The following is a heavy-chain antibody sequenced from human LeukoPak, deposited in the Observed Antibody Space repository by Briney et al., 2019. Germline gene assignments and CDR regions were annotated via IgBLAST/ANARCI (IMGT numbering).Heavy chain of an antibody. Sequence: SQTLPLTCTVSGGSISSGGYYWSWIRQHPGKGLEWIGYIYYSGSTYYNPSLKSRVTISVDTSKNQFSLKLSSVTAADTAVYYCARAVAAAGTYYFDYWGQGTLVTVSS. J-gene: IGHJ4*02. V-gene: IGHV4-31*03. D-gene: IGHD6-13*01. CDR1: GGSISSGGYY. CDR3: ARAVAAAGTYYFDY. CDR2: IYYSGST.